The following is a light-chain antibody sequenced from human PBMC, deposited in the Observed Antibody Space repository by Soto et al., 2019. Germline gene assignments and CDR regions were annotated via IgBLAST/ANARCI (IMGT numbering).Light chain of an antibody. Sequence: DIVMTQSPFFLPVTPGEPASISCRSSQSLQHSNEYYYLDWYLQKPGQSPQLLIYLGSNRASEVLDSFSGSGSGTDFSLKIIRVEAEDVGVYYCLQALQTPPTFGQGTRLEIK. CDR1: QSLQHSNEYYY. CDR2: LGS. CDR3: LQALQTPPT. J-gene: IGKJ5*01. V-gene: IGKV2-28*01.